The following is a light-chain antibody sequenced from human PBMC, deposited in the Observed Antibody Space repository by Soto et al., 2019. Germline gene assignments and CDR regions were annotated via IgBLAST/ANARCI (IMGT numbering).Light chain of an antibody. CDR3: QQYNNWPPYT. CDR1: QSVSSN. CDR2: GAS. J-gene: IGKJ2*01. Sequence: EIVMTQSPATLSVSPGERATLSCRASQSVSSNLAWYQQKPGQAPRLLIYGASTRATGIPARFSGSGSGTEFTLTISSLQSEDFGVYYCQQYNNWPPYTFGRGTKLDIK. V-gene: IGKV3-15*01.